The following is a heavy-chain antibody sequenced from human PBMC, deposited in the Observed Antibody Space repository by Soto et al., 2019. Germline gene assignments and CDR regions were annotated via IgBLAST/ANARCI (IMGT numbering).Heavy chain of an antibody. Sequence: QVQLVQSGGEVKRPGASVKVSCKASGYDFERFPISWVRQARGQGLEWMGLISPYSGSRYYAEKFQGRVTMTTDTXXXXXXXELRSLTSDDTAVYFCAREQYEFGDLYYVDYWGQGTLVTVSS. CDR2: ISPYSGSR. CDR1: GYDFERFP. CDR3: AREQYEFGDLYYVDY. V-gene: IGHV1-18*04. D-gene: IGHD4-17*01. J-gene: IGHJ4*02.